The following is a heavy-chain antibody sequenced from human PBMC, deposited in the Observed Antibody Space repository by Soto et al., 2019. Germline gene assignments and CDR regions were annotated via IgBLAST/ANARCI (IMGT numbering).Heavy chain of an antibody. CDR3: ARDHPKAGLYFDY. Sequence: GGSLRLSCEVPGFTFSSYAMNWVRQAPGKGLEWVSAISTGGGTTYYADSVKGRFTISRDNAKSSMYLQMNSLTAEDTAVYSCARDHPKAGLYFDYWGQGTLVTVS. CDR2: ISTGGGTT. D-gene: IGHD6-13*01. V-gene: IGHV3-23*01. CDR1: GFTFSSYA. J-gene: IGHJ4*02.